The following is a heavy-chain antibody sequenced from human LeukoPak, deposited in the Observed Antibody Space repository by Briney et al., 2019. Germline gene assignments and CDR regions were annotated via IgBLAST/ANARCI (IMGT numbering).Heavy chain of an antibody. J-gene: IGHJ3*02. CDR1: GGSITSYY. CDR2: IFFSGSP. Sequence: PSETLSLTCTVSGGSITSYYWSWIRQPPGKGLEWIGYIFFSGSPNYNPSLKSRVAISVDTSKNQFSLKLSSVTAADTAVYYCARRTALRLGYCSGGSCSRAFDIWGQGTMVTVSS. D-gene: IGHD2-15*01. CDR3: ARRTALRLGYCSGGSCSRAFDI. V-gene: IGHV4-59*12.